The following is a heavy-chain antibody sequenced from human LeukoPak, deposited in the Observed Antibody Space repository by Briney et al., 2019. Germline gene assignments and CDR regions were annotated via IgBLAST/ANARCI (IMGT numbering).Heavy chain of an antibody. CDR1: GGSISSYY. Sequence: SETLSLTCTVSGGSISSYYWSWIRQPPGKGLEWIGYIYYSGSTNYNPSLKSRVTISVDTSKNQFSLKLSSVTAADTAVYYCARDYYDSSGGSYFDYWGQGTLVTVSS. D-gene: IGHD3-22*01. CDR3: ARDYYDSSGGSYFDY. V-gene: IGHV4-59*01. J-gene: IGHJ4*02. CDR2: IYYSGST.